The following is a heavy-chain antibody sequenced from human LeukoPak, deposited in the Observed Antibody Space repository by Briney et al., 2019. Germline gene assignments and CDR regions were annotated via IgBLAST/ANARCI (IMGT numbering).Heavy chain of an antibody. CDR2: IYPGDSHT. D-gene: IGHD6-19*01. J-gene: IGHJ4*02. Sequence: GESLKISCKGSGSSFTIYWIGWVRQIPGKDLEWMGIIYPGDSHTRYSPSFQGQVTISADKSISTAYLQWSSLKASDTAMYYCVLAVAGTHWGQGTLVTVSS. V-gene: IGHV5-51*01. CDR1: GSSFTIYW. CDR3: VLAVAGTH.